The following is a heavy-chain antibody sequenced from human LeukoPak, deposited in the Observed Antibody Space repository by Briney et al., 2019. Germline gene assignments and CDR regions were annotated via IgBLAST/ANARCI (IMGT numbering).Heavy chain of an antibody. V-gene: IGHV1-18*01. D-gene: IGHD3-22*01. J-gene: IGHJ4*02. Sequence: ASVKVSCKASGYTFTSYGISWVRQAPGQGLEWMGWISAYNGNTNYAQKLQGRVTMTTDTSTSTAYMELRSLRSDDTAVYYCARGGRLTYYDSSGRFDYWGQGTLVTVSS. CDR1: GYTFTSYG. CDR2: ISAYNGNT. CDR3: ARGGRLTYYDSSGRFDY.